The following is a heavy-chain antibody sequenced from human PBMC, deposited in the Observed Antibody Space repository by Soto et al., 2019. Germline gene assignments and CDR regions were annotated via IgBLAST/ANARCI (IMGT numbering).Heavy chain of an antibody. J-gene: IGHJ5*02. V-gene: IGHV1-2*02. D-gene: IGHD2-15*01. CDR1: GYTFTCYY. CDR3: ARRFCSCADCTDGYIRFDP. CDR2: FSPNTGGA. Sequence: GGSVKVSCKASGYTFTCYYIHWVRQAPGQGREWMGWFSPNTGGANYVQRFQGRVTMTGDTSITTHYMQLSVVTSDETPIYHCARRFCSCADCTDGYIRFDPWGQGTLVTVSS.